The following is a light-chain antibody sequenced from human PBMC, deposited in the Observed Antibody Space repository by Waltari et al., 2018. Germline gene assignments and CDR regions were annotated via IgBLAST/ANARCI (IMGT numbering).Light chain of an antibody. J-gene: IGLJ2*01. Sequence: QSALTQPPSVSGAPGQRVTIPCPGSGSNIGAGSDVHWYQQFPGTVPKLLLSGNNNRPSGVPDRFSASKTGTSASLAITGLQAEDEADYYCQSYDRSLSVVFGGGTKLTVL. CDR1: GSNIGAGSD. V-gene: IGLV1-40*01. CDR2: GNN. CDR3: QSYDRSLSVV.